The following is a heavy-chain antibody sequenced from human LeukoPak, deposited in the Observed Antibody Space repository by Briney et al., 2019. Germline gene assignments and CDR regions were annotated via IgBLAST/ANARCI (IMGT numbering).Heavy chain of an antibody. Sequence: GESLKISCKGSGYSFTSYWIGWVRQMPGKGLEWMGIIYPGDSDTRYSPSFQGQVTISADKSISTAYLQWSSLKASNTAMYYCARYLATHVRSGYYFDYWGQGTLVTVSS. D-gene: IGHD3-3*01. V-gene: IGHV5-51*01. CDR2: IYPGDSDT. CDR3: ARYLATHVRSGYYFDY. CDR1: GYSFTSYW. J-gene: IGHJ4*02.